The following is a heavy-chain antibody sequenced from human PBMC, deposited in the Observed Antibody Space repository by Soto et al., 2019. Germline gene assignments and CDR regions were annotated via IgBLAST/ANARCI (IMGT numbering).Heavy chain of an antibody. D-gene: IGHD6-19*01. CDR1: GGSISSSSYY. CDR2: IYYSGST. J-gene: IGHJ4*02. V-gene: IGHV4-39*01. CDR3: ARQVGGWAPWYFDY. Sequence: SDTLSLTCTVSGGSISSSSYYWGWIRQPPGKGLEWIGSIYYSGSTYYNPSLKSRVTISVDTSKNQFSLKLSSVTAADTAVYYCARQVGGWAPWYFDYWGQGTLVTVSS.